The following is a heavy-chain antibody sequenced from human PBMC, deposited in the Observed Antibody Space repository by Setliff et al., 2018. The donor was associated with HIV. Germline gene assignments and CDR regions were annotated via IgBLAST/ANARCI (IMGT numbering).Heavy chain of an antibody. CDR2: IYPNTGGT. D-gene: IGHD4-17*01. Sequence: ASVKVSCKASGYTFTSYDISWVRQAPGEGLEWIGWIYPNTGGTNYAQKFQGRVTMTRDTSIRTAYMELRMLTPDDTAIYYCTRSTTADWGQGTMVTVSS. V-gene: IGHV1-2*02. CDR3: TRSTTAD. J-gene: IGHJ4*02. CDR1: GYTFTSYD.